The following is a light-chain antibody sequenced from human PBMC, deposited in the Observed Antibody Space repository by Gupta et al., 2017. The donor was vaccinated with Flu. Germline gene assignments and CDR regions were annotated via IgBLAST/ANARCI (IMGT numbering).Light chain of an antibody. CDR3: QQSHTHPPT. CDR2: DTS. J-gene: IGKJ5*01. Sequence: PTCLCAFIGDRGSITSLASEDINYHLNWHHQKPGKAPKLPMYDTSNFETGVPSRYSGSGSVTDFNLTISSLHPEDLAPYFCQQSHTHPPTFGQGTRLEIK. V-gene: IGKV1-33*01. CDR1: EDINYH.